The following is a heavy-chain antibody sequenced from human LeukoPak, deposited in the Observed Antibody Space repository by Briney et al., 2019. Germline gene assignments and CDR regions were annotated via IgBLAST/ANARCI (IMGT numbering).Heavy chain of an antibody. D-gene: IGHD3-22*01. CDR3: ARAVGVTMIVA. J-gene: IGHJ4*02. V-gene: IGHV3-33*01. CDR2: IWYDGSNK. CDR1: GFTFSSYG. Sequence: GGSLRLSCAASGFTFSSYGMHWVRQAPGEGLEWVAVIWYDGSNKYYADSVKGRFTISRDNSKNTLYLQMNSLRAEDTAVYYCARAVGVTMIVAWGQGTLVTVSS.